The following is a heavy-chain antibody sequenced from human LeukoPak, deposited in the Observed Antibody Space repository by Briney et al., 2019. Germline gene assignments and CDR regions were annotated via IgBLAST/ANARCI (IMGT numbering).Heavy chain of an antibody. J-gene: IGHJ6*03. V-gene: IGHV4-4*02. Sequence: SETLSLTCAVSVGSISSSNWWSWVRQPPGKGLEWIGSIFHGGTTYYNPCLKSRVTLSLDTSNNQFSLTLTSVTAADTAVYYCARERDFYYYMDVWDTGTTVIVSS. CDR2: IFHGGTT. CDR1: VGSISSSNW. CDR3: ARERDFYYYMDV.